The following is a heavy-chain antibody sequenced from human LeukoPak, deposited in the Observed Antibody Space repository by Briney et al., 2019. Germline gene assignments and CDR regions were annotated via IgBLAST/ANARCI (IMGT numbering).Heavy chain of an antibody. CDR2: ISYDGSNK. CDR3: ARDYGSGSYYTYDY. Sequence: PGGSLRLSCAASGFTFSSYAMHWVRQAPGKGLEWVAVISYDGSNKYYADSVKGRFTISRDNSKNTLYLQMNSLRAEDTAVYYCARDYGSGSYYTYDYWGQGTLVTVSS. V-gene: IGHV3-30*04. J-gene: IGHJ4*02. D-gene: IGHD3-10*01. CDR1: GFTFSSYA.